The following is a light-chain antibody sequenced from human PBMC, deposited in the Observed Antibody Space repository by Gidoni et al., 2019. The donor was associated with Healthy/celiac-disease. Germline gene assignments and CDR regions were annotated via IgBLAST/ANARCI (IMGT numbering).Light chain of an antibody. CDR3: SSYTSSSTLYV. Sequence: QSALTQPASWSGSPEQSITISCTGTSSDVGGYNYVSWYQQPPGKAPKLMIYEVSNRPSGVSNRFSGSKSGNTASLTISGLQAEDEADYYCSSYTSSSTLYVFGTGTKVTVL. V-gene: IGLV2-14*01. CDR2: EVS. J-gene: IGLJ1*01. CDR1: SSDVGGYNY.